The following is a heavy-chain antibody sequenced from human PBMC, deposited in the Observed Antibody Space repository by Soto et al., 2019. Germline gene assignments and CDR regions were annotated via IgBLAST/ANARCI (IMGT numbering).Heavy chain of an antibody. D-gene: IGHD3-3*01. CDR2: IVPMFGTS. CDR1: GGTSRRYA. V-gene: IGHV1-69*06. Sequence: QDRLVQSGAEVRKPGSSVKVSCKVTGGTSRRYAINWVRQAPGQGLEWMGGIVPMFGTSKYAQKFQGRVTITADTSTNIAYMELRSLRSEDTAVYYCNRGSEYDFWSGYLWGQGTLVSVSS. CDR3: NRGSEYDFWSGYL. J-gene: IGHJ4*02.